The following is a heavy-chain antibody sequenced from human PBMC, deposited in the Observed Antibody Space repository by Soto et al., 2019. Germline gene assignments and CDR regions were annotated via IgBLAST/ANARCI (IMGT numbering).Heavy chain of an antibody. Sequence: SQSLSRTCAICGDSVSSKSAAWNWIRPSPSRGLEWLGRTYYRSKWYNDYAVSVKSRITINPDTSKNQFSLQLNSVTPEDTAVYDLAKDLDLKTIYFYSGMDCSCPGTTVTV. CDR2: TYYRSKWYN. V-gene: IGHV6-1*01. J-gene: IGHJ6*02. CDR3: AKDLDLKTIYFYSGMDC. CDR1: GDSVSSKSAA. D-gene: IGHD1-1*01.